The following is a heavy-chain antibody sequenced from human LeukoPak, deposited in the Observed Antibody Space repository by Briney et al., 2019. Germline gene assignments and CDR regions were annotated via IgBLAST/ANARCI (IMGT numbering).Heavy chain of an antibody. CDR2: MNPNSGNT. J-gene: IGHJ4*02. V-gene: IGHV1-8*01. D-gene: IGHD2-15*01. CDR3: VRGGIGRGYCSGGTCYDNSFGD. Sequence: ASVKVSRKASGYTFTSYDINWVRQATGQGLEWMGWMNPNSGNTGYAQKFQGRVTMTRNTSLSTAYMELSSLRSEDTAVYYCVRGGIGRGYCSGGTCYDNSFGDWGQGTLVTVSS. CDR1: GYTFTSYD.